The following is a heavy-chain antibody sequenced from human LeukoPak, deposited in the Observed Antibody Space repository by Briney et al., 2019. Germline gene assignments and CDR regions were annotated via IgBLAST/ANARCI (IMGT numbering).Heavy chain of an antibody. CDR2: ISSSGSTI. Sequence: PGGSLRLSCAASGFTFSNYEMNWVRQAPGKGLEWVSYISSSGSTIYYADSVKGRFTISRDNAKNTLYLQMNSLRAEDTAVYYCARDGYSSSFYFDYWGQGTLVTVSS. CDR1: GFTFSNYE. D-gene: IGHD6-6*01. CDR3: ARDGYSSSFYFDY. J-gene: IGHJ4*02. V-gene: IGHV3-48*03.